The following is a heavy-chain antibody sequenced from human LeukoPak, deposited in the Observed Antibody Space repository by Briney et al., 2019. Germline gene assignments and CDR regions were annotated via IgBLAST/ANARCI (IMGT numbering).Heavy chain of an antibody. V-gene: IGHV3-30*18. Sequence: GGSLRLSCAASGFTLSSYWMHWVRQAPGKGLEWVAVISYDGSNKYYADSVKGRFTISRDNSKNTLYLQMNSLRAEDTAVYYCAKGGGGSGWDDAFDIWGQGTMVAVSS. CDR2: ISYDGSNK. D-gene: IGHD6-19*01. J-gene: IGHJ3*02. CDR3: AKGGGGSGWDDAFDI. CDR1: GFTLSSYW.